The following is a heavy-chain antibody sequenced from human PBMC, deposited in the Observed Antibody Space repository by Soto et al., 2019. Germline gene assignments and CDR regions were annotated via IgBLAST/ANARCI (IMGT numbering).Heavy chain of an antibody. CDR2: VPYTGAQT. D-gene: IGHD6-19*01. CDR3: AKDWARIAVAGGTD. Sequence: EVQLLESGGGLVQPGGSLRLSCTASGFTFSSYAMSWARQAPGKGLEWLATFAVPYTGAQTFYADSVVGRLTISRDDSKNTLYLHLNSLRVEDTAVYYCAKDWARIAVAGGTDWGPGTLVTVSS. V-gene: IGHV3-23*01. J-gene: IGHJ4*02. CDR1: GFTFSSYA.